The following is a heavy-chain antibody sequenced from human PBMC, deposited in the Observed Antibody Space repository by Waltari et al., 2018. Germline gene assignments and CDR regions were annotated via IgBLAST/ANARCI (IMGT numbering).Heavy chain of an antibody. D-gene: IGHD3-22*01. CDR3: ARYPHSSGYYPYFDY. CDR1: GFTFRDYP. Sequence: VQLVESGGGVVQPGRSLRLSCAASGFTFRDYPMFWVRQAPGKGREWVAFISYDGDKKYYPDSLKGRFTISRDNSKTTLYLQMNRLRAEDRAMYFCARYPHSSGYYPYFDYWGQGTLVTVSS. J-gene: IGHJ4*02. V-gene: IGHV3-30*04. CDR2: ISYDGDKK.